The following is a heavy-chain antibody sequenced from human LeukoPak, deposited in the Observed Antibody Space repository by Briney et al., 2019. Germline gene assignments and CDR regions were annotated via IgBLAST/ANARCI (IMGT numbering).Heavy chain of an antibody. CDR2: IYYSGST. CDR1: GGSISSSSYY. V-gene: IGHV4-39*07. D-gene: IGHD6-19*01. CDR3: AREARGFRPSSGWPYYFDY. J-gene: IGHJ4*02. Sequence: PSETLSLTCTVSGGSISSSSYYWGWIRQPPGKGLEWIGSIYYSGSTYYNPSLKSRVTISVDTPKNQFSLKLSSVTAADTAVYYCAREARGFRPSSGWPYYFDYWGQGTLVTVSS.